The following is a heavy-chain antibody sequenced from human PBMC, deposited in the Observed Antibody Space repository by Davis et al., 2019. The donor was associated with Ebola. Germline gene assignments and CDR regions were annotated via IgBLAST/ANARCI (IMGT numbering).Heavy chain of an antibody. Sequence: GESLKISCAASGFTFSKVWMSWVRQAPGKGLEWVGRIKSGGITDYAAPVKGRFTISRDDSKNTLYLQMNSLKTEDTALYYCTTELYCSSSNCPGTFDIWGQGTMVTVSS. D-gene: IGHD2-2*01. CDR2: IKSGGIT. V-gene: IGHV3-15*01. CDR1: GFTFSKVW. CDR3: TTELYCSSSNCPGTFDI. J-gene: IGHJ3*02.